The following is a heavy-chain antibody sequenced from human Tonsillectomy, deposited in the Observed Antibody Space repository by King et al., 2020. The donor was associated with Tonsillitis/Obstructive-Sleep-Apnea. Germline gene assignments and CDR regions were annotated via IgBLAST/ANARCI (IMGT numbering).Heavy chain of an antibody. CDR2: MNPNSGNT. CDR3: ARVRAMVRGVIYYCMDV. D-gene: IGHD3-10*01. Sequence: QLVQSGAEVKKPGASVKVSCKASGYTFTSYDINWVRQATGQGLEWMGWMNPNSGNTGYAQKFQGRVTMTRNTSISTAYMALSSLRSEDMAVYYCARVRAMVRGVIYYCMDVWGKGTTVTVSS. V-gene: IGHV1-8*01. J-gene: IGHJ6*03. CDR1: GYTFTSYD.